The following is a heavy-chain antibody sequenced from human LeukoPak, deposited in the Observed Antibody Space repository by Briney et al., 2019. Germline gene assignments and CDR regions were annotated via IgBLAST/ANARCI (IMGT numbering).Heavy chain of an antibody. CDR3: ARQTAMGRSGDY. CDR1: GYSFTSYW. CDR2: IDPSDSGT. J-gene: IGHJ4*02. V-gene: IGHV5-51*07. Sequence: GESLKISCKASGYSFTSYWIGWVHQMPGKGLEWMGIIDPSDSGTRYTPSFQGQVTISVDKSLTTADLQWNSLKASDTAMYYCARQTAMGRSGDYWGQGTLVTVSS. D-gene: IGHD5-18*01.